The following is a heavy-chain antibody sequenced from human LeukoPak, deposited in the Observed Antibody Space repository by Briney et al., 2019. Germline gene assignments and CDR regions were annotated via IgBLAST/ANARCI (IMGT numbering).Heavy chain of an antibody. Sequence: ASVKVSCKASGYTFTSYGISWVRQAPGQGLEWMGGFDPEDGETIYAQKFQGRVTMTEDTSTDTAYMELSSLRSEDTAVYYCATVWPRGGMITFGGVIPAFDIWGQGTMVTVSS. V-gene: IGHV1-24*01. CDR2: FDPEDGET. CDR1: GYTFTSYG. D-gene: IGHD3-16*01. CDR3: ATVWPRGGMITFGGVIPAFDI. J-gene: IGHJ3*02.